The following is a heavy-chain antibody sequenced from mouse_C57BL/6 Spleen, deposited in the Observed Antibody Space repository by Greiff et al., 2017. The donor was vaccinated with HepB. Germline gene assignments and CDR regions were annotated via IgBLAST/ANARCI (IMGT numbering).Heavy chain of an antibody. Sequence: QVQLKESGTELVKPGASVKLSCKASGYTFTSYWMHWVKQRPGQGLEWIGNINPSNGGTNYNEKFKSKATLTVDKSSSTAYMQLSSLTSEDSAVYYCSRYVWLLHYYAMDYWGQGTSVTVSS. CDR2: INPSNGGT. CDR1: GYTFTSYW. D-gene: IGHD2-3*01. V-gene: IGHV1-53*01. CDR3: SRYVWLLHYYAMDY. J-gene: IGHJ4*01.